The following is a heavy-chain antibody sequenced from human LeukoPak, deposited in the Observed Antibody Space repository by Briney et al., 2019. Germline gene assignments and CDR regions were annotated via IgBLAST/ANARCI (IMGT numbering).Heavy chain of an antibody. Sequence: GGSLRLSCAGSGFTFSDYYMSWIRQAPGKELEWVSYISSSGRTIYYADSVKGRFTISRDNAKNSLYLQMNSLRAEDTAVYYCARADCSSSSCYELDYWGQGTLVTVSS. CDR2: ISSSGRTI. CDR1: GFTFSDYY. D-gene: IGHD2-2*01. CDR3: ARADCSSSSCYELDY. J-gene: IGHJ4*02. V-gene: IGHV3-11*04.